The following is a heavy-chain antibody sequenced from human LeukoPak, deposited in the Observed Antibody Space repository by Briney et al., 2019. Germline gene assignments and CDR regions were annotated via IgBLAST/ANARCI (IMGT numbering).Heavy chain of an antibody. J-gene: IGHJ4*02. Sequence: GGSLRPSCAASGFTFSAYAMTWVRQAPGKGLEWVSLIYSGGGTYYADSVKGRLTISRDNSKNTLYLQMNSLRAEDTAVYYCARNYYDSSAYYYFDYWGQGTLVTVSS. CDR3: ARNYYDSSAYYYFDY. CDR1: GFTFSAYA. D-gene: IGHD3-22*01. V-gene: IGHV3-66*01. CDR2: IYSGGGT.